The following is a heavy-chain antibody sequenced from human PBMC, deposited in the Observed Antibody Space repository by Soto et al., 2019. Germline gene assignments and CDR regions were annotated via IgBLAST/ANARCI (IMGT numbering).Heavy chain of an antibody. CDR1: GFSLSTHGVG. Sequence: QITLKESGPTLVKPTQTLTLTCTFSGFSLSTHGVGVGWVRQPAGKALEWLALIYWDDDKRYSASLNSRLAITKDTSKNQVVLTMTNMDPVDTATYYCAHAMLYCTGGSCSIWFDSWGQGTLVTVSS. J-gene: IGHJ5*01. CDR3: AHAMLYCTGGSCSIWFDS. D-gene: IGHD2-15*01. CDR2: IYWDDDK. V-gene: IGHV2-5*02.